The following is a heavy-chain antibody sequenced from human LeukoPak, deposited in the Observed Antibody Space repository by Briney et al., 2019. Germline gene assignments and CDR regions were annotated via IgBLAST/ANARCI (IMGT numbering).Heavy chain of an antibody. Sequence: SVKVSCKASGGTFISYAISWVRQAPGQGLEWMGGIIPIFGTANYAQKFQGRVTITADESTSTAYMELSSLRSEDTAVYYCARGAALAAYEDPLDYWGQGTLVTVSS. D-gene: IGHD3-3*01. V-gene: IGHV1-69*13. J-gene: IGHJ4*02. CDR2: IIPIFGTA. CDR3: ARGAALAAYEDPLDY. CDR1: GGTFISYA.